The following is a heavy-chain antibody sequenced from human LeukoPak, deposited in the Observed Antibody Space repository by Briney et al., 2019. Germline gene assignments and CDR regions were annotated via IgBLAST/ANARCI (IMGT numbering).Heavy chain of an antibody. Sequence: PGGSLRLSCAASGFTFSSYAMSWVRQAPGKGLEWVSAISGSGGSTYYADSVKGRFTISRDNSKNTLYPQMNSLRAEDTAVYYCANSPLPGSTSSFDYWGQGTLVTVSS. J-gene: IGHJ4*02. CDR3: ANSPLPGSTSSFDY. V-gene: IGHV3-23*01. CDR1: GFTFSSYA. D-gene: IGHD2-2*01. CDR2: ISGSGGST.